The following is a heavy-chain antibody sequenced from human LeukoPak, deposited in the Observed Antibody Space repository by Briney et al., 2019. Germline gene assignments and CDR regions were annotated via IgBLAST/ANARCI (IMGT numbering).Heavy chain of an antibody. CDR3: ARHGPRRDGYNYDY. Sequence: SETLSLTCTVSGASIRSYYWSWIRQPPGKGVECIGYIYYTGSTNYNYNPSLKSRVTISVDTSKNQYSLKLSSVTAADTAVYYCARHGPRRDGYNYDYWGPGTLVTVSS. D-gene: IGHD5-24*01. V-gene: IGHV4-59*08. J-gene: IGHJ4*02. CDR1: GASIRSYY. CDR2: IYYTGSTNY.